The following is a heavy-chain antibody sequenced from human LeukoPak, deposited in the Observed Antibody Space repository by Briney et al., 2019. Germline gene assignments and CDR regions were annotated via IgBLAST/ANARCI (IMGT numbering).Heavy chain of an antibody. CDR1: GFTFSNYW. CDR2: ISGDGSVT. Sequence: GGSLRLSCAASGFTFSNYWMHWVRQAPGKGLEWVSRISGDGSVTTYADSAKGRFTISRDNAKNTLYLQMNSLRAEDTAVYHCARTSYYFDSRSQGTLVSVSS. J-gene: IGHJ4*02. D-gene: IGHD6-6*01. V-gene: IGHV3-74*01. CDR3: ARTSYYFDS.